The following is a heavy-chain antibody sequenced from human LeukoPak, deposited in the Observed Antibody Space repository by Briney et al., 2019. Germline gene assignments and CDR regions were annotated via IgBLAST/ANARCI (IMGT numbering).Heavy chain of an antibody. CDR3: ARDLKVGHRTNGVCYTADDY. D-gene: IGHD2-8*01. Sequence: ASVKVSCKASGYTFTSYGISWVRQAPGQGLEWMGWISAYNGNTNYAQKLQGRVTMTTDTSTSTAYMELRSLRSDDTAVYYCARDLKVGHRTNGVCYTADDYWGQGTLVTVSS. CDR1: GYTFTSYG. V-gene: IGHV1-18*01. J-gene: IGHJ4*02. CDR2: ISAYNGNT.